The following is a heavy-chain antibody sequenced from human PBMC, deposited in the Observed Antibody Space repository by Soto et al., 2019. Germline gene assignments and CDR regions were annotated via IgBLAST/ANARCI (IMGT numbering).Heavy chain of an antibody. CDR3: AKDVTGVLRFLEWLSHDAFDI. CDR1: GFTFSSYA. V-gene: IGHV3-23*01. J-gene: IGHJ3*02. D-gene: IGHD3-3*01. CDR2: ISGSGGST. Sequence: GGSLRLSCAASGFTFSSYAMSWVRQAPGKGLEWVSAISGSGGSTYYADSVKGRFTISRDNSKNTLYLQRNSLRAEDTAVYYCAKDVTGVLRFLEWLSHDAFDIWGQGTMVTVSS.